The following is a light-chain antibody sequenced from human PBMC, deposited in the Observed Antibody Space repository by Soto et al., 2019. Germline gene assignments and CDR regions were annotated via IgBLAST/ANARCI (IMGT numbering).Light chain of an antibody. J-gene: IGLJ3*02. CDR2: DVS. Sequence: QSALTQPRSVSGSPGQSVTISCTGTSSDVGAYNYVSWYQQHPGKAPKLMIYDVSKRPSGVPDRFSGSKSGNTAYLTISGLQAEDEADYYCCSYAGSYTGVFGGGTKVTVL. CDR3: CSYAGSYTGV. V-gene: IGLV2-11*01. CDR1: SSDVGAYNY.